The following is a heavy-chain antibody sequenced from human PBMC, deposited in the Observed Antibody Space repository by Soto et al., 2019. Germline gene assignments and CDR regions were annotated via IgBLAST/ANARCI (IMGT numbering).Heavy chain of an antibody. CDR3: TRPAIAAAGTDDY. CDR1: GFTFSGSA. Sequence: SLRLSCAASGFTFSGSAMHWVRQASGKGLEWGGRIRSKANSYATAYAASVKGRFTISRDDSKNTAYLQMNSLKTEDTAVYYCTRPAIAAAGTDDYWGQGTQVTVSS. J-gene: IGHJ4*02. CDR2: IRSKANSYAT. D-gene: IGHD6-13*01. V-gene: IGHV3-73*01.